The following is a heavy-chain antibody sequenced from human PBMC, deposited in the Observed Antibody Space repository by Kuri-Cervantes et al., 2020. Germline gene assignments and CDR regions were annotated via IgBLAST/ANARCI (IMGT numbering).Heavy chain of an antibody. D-gene: IGHD2-15*01. CDR2: INHSGGT. Sequence: GSLRLSCAVYGGSFSGYYWSWIRQPPGKGLEWIGEINHSGGTNYNPSLKSRVTISVDTSKNQFSLKLSSVTAADTAVYYCARMRGYCSGGSCYLRYYYYMDVWGKGTTVTVSS. V-gene: IGHV4-34*01. J-gene: IGHJ6*03. CDR1: GGSFSGYY. CDR3: ARMRGYCSGGSCYLRYYYYMDV.